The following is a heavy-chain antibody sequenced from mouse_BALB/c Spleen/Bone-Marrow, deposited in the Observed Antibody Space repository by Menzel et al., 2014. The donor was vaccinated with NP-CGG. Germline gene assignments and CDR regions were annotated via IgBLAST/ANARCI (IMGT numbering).Heavy chain of an antibody. CDR2: IDPENGNI. J-gene: IGHJ2*01. CDR1: GFNIKGYY. V-gene: IGHV14-1*02. CDR3: ARSPRNYFDY. Sequence: VQLQQSGAELVRPGALVRLSCKASGFNIKGYYMYWVKQRPEQGLEWIGWIDPENGNIIYDPKFQGKASITADTSSNTAYLQLSSLTSEDTAVYYCARSPRNYFDYWGQGSTLTVSS.